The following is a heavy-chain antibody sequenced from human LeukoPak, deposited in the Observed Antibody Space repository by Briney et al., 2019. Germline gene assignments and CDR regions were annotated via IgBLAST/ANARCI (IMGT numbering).Heavy chain of an antibody. CDR2: ITQGGSTI. CDR1: GFTFSSYD. J-gene: IGHJ1*01. Sequence: PGGSLRLSCEASGFTFSSYDMNWVRQAPGKGLQWISHITQGGSTIYYADSVKGRFTIFRDNAKSSLYLQMDSLRVEDTAIFYCASSRRKYLQRWGQGTLVTVSS. CDR3: ASSRRKYLQR. V-gene: IGHV3-48*03.